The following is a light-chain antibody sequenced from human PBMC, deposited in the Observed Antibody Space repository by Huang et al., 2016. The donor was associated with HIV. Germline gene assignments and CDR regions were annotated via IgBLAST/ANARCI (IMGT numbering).Light chain of an antibody. Sequence: AIRITQSPSSLSASTGDTVTITCRASPDVIDYLACDQQKPGRAPNLLVYSASTFQGGVPSRFSGNCSATDFSLTINCLQSEDSGTYYCQQYSVYPWTFGQGTKV. CDR3: QQYSVYPWT. CDR1: PDVIDY. V-gene: IGKV1-8*01. CDR2: SAS. J-gene: IGKJ1*01.